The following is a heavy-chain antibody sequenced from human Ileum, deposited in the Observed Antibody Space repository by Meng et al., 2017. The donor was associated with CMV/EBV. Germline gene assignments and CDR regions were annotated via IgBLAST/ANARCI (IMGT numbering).Heavy chain of an antibody. V-gene: IGHV6-1*01. D-gene: IGHD1-1*01. CDR2: TYYRSKWYN. Sequence: QLQQQQSGPGLVQPSQTLPLTCAISGDSVSSNRVAWNWIRQSPSRGLEWLGRTYYRSKWYNEYAVSVKSRITINPDTSKNQFSLQLNSVTPEDTAVYYCVRATDGASDYWGQRTLVTVSS. CDR1: GDSVSSNRVA. J-gene: IGHJ4*02. CDR3: VRATDGASDY.